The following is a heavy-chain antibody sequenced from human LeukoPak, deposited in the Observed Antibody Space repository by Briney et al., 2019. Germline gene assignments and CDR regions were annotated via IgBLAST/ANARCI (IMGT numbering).Heavy chain of an antibody. CDR2: ISRGAGTT. J-gene: IGHJ4*02. Sequence: QPGGSLRLPCSSFGFPFRIYAMGWVRPAPGKGLDWVSVISRGAGTTYYADSGKGRFTISRDNSKNTFYLQMNSLRAEDTAVYYCAKGARPLPFDYWGQGTLVTVSS. D-gene: IGHD6-6*01. CDR3: AKGARPLPFDY. V-gene: IGHV3-23*01. CDR1: GFPFRIYA.